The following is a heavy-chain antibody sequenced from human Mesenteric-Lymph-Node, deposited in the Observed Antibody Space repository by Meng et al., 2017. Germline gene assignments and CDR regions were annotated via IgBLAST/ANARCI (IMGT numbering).Heavy chain of an antibody. D-gene: IGHD3-22*01. J-gene: IGHJ5*02. CDR1: GYNFPSYW. CDR2: IYPGDSDT. CDR3: ARLMGEGKNYYHSSGYVTPPSGFDP. Sequence: GESLKISCKGSGYNFPSYWIGWVRQMPGRGLEWMGFIYPGDSDTRYSPPFQGQVTISADKSINTAFLQWTSLKVSDTAMYFCARLMGEGKNYYHSSGYVTPPSGFDPWGQGALVTVSS. V-gene: IGHV5-51*01.